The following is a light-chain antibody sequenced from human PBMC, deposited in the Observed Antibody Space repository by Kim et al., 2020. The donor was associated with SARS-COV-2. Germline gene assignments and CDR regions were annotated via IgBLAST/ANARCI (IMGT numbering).Light chain of an antibody. J-gene: IGKJ4*02. V-gene: IGKV1-27*01. CDR3: QSSNMAQPCT. CDR1: SND. Sequence: SNDLAWYQQNPGKAPNPLIYAAAPTPSGVPSRFSGVAAGTAFTLLFSSLQPDDVASYCCQSSNMAQPCTFGAGTKVDIK. CDR2: AAA.